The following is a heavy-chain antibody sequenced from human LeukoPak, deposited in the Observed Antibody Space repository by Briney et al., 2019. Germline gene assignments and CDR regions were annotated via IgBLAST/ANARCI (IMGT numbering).Heavy chain of an antibody. D-gene: IGHD3-22*01. Sequence: SETLSLTCAVYGGSFSGYYWSWIRQPPGKELEWIGEINHSGSTNYNPSLKSRITISVDTSKNQFSLKLSSVTAADTAVYYCARLDDSSGYFHWGQGTLVTVSS. J-gene: IGHJ4*02. CDR2: INHSGST. CDR1: GGSFSGYY. V-gene: IGHV4-34*01. CDR3: ARLDDSSGYFH.